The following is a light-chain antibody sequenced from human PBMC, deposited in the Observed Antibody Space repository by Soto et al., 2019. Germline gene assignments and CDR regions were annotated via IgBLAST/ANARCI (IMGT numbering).Light chain of an antibody. CDR1: QSVSISY. Sequence: EIVLTQSPGTLSLSPGEGATLSCRASQSVSISYLACYQQKPGQAPRLLIYGASSRATGIPDRFSGGGSGTHFTLTISRLEPEDFAVYYCQQYDNSPWTFGQGTKVEIK. CDR3: QQYDNSPWT. CDR2: GAS. V-gene: IGKV3-20*01. J-gene: IGKJ1*01.